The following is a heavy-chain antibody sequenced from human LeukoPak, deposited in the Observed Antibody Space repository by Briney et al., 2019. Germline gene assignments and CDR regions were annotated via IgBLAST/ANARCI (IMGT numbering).Heavy chain of an antibody. Sequence: PGGSLRLSCAASGFTFSSYAMSWVRQAPGKGLEWVSAISGSGGSTYYADSVKGRFTISRDNSKNTLYLQMNSLRAEDTAVYYRARDSEIAVAGNWGQGTLVTVSS. CDR3: ARDSEIAVAGN. CDR1: GFTFSSYA. D-gene: IGHD6-19*01. CDR2: ISGSGGST. V-gene: IGHV3-23*01. J-gene: IGHJ4*02.